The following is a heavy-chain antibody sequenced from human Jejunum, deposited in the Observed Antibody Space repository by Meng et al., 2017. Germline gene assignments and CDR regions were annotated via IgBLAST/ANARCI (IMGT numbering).Heavy chain of an antibody. Sequence: VHHQDPRPGLVNLSHTLSLTCTVSGAYFHSPDYYWSWIRQPPEKGLEWIGYIYYSGSTYYNPSLKSRVSISGDTSNKQFSLKLTSVSAADTAVYYCARSPYSGSALPFFDYWGQGSLVTVSS. CDR3: ARSPYSGSALPFFDY. CDR2: IYYSGST. CDR1: GAYFHSPDYY. D-gene: IGHD1-26*01. J-gene: IGHJ4*02. V-gene: IGHV4-30-4*01.